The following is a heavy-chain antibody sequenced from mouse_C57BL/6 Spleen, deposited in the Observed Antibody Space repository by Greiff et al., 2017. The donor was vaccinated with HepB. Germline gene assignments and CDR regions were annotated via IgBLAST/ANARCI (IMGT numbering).Heavy chain of an antibody. CDR1: GYTFTSYW. V-gene: IGHV1-69*01. CDR2: IDPSDSYT. J-gene: IGHJ4*01. D-gene: IGHD2-2*01. Sequence: QVQLQQPGAELVMPGASVKLSCKASGYTFTSYWMHWVKQRPGQGLEWIGEIDPSDSYTNYNQKFKGKSTLTVDKSSSTAYMQLSSLTSEDSAVYYCARSGDGYVYYAMDDWGQGTSVTVSS. CDR3: ARSGDGYVYYAMDD.